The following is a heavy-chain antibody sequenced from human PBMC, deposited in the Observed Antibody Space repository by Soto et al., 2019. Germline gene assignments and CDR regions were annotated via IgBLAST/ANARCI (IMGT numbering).Heavy chain of an antibody. Sequence: SETLSLTCAVSGGSINSNNWWSWVRQSPGKGLEWIGEIHHSGSTDYNPSLKSRVTVSVDKSKNQFSLNVSSVTAADSAIYFCVRVPENYEGAFDIWGLGTMVTVSS. CDR2: IHHSGST. CDR1: GGSINSNNW. J-gene: IGHJ3*02. D-gene: IGHD1-7*01. V-gene: IGHV4-4*02. CDR3: VRVPENYEGAFDI.